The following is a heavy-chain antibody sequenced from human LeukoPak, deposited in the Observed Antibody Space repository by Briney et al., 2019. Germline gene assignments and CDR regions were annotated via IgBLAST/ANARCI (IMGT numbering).Heavy chain of an antibody. CDR3: ARDARYSGSNNV. CDR2: IYYSGST. D-gene: IGHD1-26*01. Sequence: PSETLSLTCTVSGGSISSYYWSWIRQPPGKGLEWIGYIYYSGSTNYNPSLKSRVTISVDTSKNQFSLKLSSVTAADTAVYYCARDARYSGSNNVWGKGTTVTVSS. J-gene: IGHJ6*04. V-gene: IGHV4-59*12. CDR1: GGSISSYY.